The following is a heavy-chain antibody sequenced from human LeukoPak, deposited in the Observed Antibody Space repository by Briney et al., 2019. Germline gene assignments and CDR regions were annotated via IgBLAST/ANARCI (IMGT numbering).Heavy chain of an antibody. CDR3: ARDYLTYYYGSGPHYYMDV. CDR1: GYTFTSYY. CDR2: INPSGGST. D-gene: IGHD3-10*01. V-gene: IGHV1-46*01. J-gene: IGHJ6*03. Sequence: GASVKVSCKASGYTFTSYYMHWVRQAPGQGLEWMGIINPSGGSTSYAQKFQGRVTMTRDTSISTAYMELSRLRSDDTAVYYCARDYLTYYYGSGPHYYMDVWGKGTTVTVSS.